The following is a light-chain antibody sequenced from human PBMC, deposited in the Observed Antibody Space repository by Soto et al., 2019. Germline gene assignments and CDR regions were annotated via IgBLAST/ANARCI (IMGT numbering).Light chain of an antibody. CDR1: SSDVGGYNY. Sequence: QSVLTHPASVSVSPGQSITISWTVTSSDVGGYNYVSWYQQHPGKAPKLMIYEVSNRPSGVSNRSSGSKSGNTASLTISGLQAEDEADYYCSSYTSSTFYVFGTGTKVTVL. V-gene: IGLV2-14*01. CDR3: SSYTSSTFYV. J-gene: IGLJ1*01. CDR2: EVS.